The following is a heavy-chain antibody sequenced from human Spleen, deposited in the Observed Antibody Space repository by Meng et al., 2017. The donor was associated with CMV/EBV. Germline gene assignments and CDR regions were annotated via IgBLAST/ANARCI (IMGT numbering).Heavy chain of an antibody. CDR2: IIPIFGTA. D-gene: IGHD6-13*01. J-gene: IGHJ4*02. Sequence: QFQLLTSGAKVKKPGFSVKVSCKASGGTFSSYAISWVRQAPGQGLEWMGGIIPIFGTANYAQKFQGRVTITADESTSTAYMELSSLRSEDTAVYYCARGSRIAAAGTFDYWGQGTLVTASS. CDR3: ARGSRIAAAGTFDY. V-gene: IGHV1-69*12. CDR1: GGTFSSYA.